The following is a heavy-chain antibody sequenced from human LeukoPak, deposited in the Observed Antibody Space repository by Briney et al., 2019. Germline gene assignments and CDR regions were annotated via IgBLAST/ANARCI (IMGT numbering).Heavy chain of an antibody. V-gene: IGHV1-18*01. Sequence: GASVKVSCKASGYTFTSYGITWVRQAPGQGLEWMGWISAYNGRTNYAQNLQDRVTLTIDTSTSTAYTELRSLKSDDTAVYFCARCESGSSWPWELGNNWGQGTPVTVSS. J-gene: IGHJ4*02. CDR2: ISAYNGRT. CDR3: ARCESGSSWPWELGNN. CDR1: GYTFTSYG. D-gene: IGHD6-13*01.